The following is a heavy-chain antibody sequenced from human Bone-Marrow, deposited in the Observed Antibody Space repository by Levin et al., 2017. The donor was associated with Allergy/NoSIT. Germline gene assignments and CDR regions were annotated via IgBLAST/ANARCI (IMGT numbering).Heavy chain of an antibody. Sequence: PSETLSLTCTIYGGSLSGYSWTWIRQSPGQGLEWIGEIDQSGSTNYSPSLRSRVTISLDTSKNQFSLKVNSVTAADTAVYYCARRESGSQYGWDIWGQGTMVTVSS. CDR2: IDQSGST. D-gene: IGHD3-10*01. CDR1: GGSLSGYS. J-gene: IGHJ3*02. CDR3: ARRESGSQYGWDI. V-gene: IGHV4-34*01.